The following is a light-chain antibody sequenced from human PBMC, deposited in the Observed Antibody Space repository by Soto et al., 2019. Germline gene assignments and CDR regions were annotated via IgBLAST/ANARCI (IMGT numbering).Light chain of an antibody. CDR3: AAWDDSLNGHVV. CDR1: NSNIESNT. V-gene: IGLV1-44*01. J-gene: IGLJ2*01. CDR2: SNN. Sequence: QSVLTQPPSASGTPGQGVTISCSGSNSNIESNTVNWYQQLPGTAPKLLIYSNNQRPSGVPDRFSGSKSGTSASLAISGLQSDDEADYYCAAWDDSLNGHVVFGGGTKLTVL.